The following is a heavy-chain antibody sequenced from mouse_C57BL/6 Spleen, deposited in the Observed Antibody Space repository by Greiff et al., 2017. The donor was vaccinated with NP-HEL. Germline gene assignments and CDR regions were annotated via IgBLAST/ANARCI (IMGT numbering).Heavy chain of an antibody. V-gene: IGHV1-26*01. D-gene: IGHD2-4*01. Sequence: EVQLQQSGPELVKPGASVKISCKASGYTFTDYYMNWVKQSHGKSLEWIGDINPNNGGTSYNQKFKGKATLTVDKSSSTAYMELRSLTSEDSAVYYCATDYYDYLYAMDYWGQGTSVTVSS. J-gene: IGHJ4*01. CDR1: GYTFTDYY. CDR3: ATDYYDYLYAMDY. CDR2: INPNNGGT.